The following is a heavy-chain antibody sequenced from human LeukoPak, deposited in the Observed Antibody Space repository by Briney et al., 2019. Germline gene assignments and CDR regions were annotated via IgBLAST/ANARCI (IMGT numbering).Heavy chain of an antibody. J-gene: IGHJ6*03. CDR3: ARDQKRPGLRFLEWLFRDPTAVGYYYYYMDV. V-gene: IGHV4-38-2*02. Sequence: PSETLSLTCTVSGYSISSGYYWGWIRQPPGKGLEWIGSIYHSGSTYYNPSLKSRVTMSVDTSKNQFSLKLSSVTAADTAVYYCARDQKRPGLRFLEWLFRDPTAVGYYYYYMDVWGKGTTVTVSS. CDR2: IYHSGST. CDR1: GYSISSGYY. D-gene: IGHD3-3*01.